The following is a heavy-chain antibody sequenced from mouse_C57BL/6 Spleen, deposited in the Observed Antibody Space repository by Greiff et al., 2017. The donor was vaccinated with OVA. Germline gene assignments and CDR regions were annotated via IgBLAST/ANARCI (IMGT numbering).Heavy chain of an antibody. CDR1: GYTFTDYN. CDR2: INPNNGGT. Sequence: VQLKESGPELVKPGASVKMSCKASGYTFTDYNMHWVKQSHGKSLEWIGYINPNNGGTSYNQKFKGKATLTVNKSSSTAYMELRSLTSEDSAVYYCANSGTRGDFDYWGQGTTLTVSS. D-gene: IGHD4-1*01. J-gene: IGHJ2*01. CDR3: ANSGTRGDFDY. V-gene: IGHV1-22*01.